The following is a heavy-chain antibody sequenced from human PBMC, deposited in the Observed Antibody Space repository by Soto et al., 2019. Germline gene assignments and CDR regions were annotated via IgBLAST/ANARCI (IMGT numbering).Heavy chain of an antibody. V-gene: IGHV4-59*08. Sequence: SETLSLTCTVSGGSISSYYWSWIRQPPGKGLEWIGYIYYSVSTNYNPSLKSRVTISVDTSKNQFSLELSPVTAADTAVYYCARRPSGDKIDYWGQGTLVTVSS. CDR1: GGSISSYY. J-gene: IGHJ4*02. CDR2: IYYSVST. CDR3: ARRPSGDKIDY. D-gene: IGHD1-26*01.